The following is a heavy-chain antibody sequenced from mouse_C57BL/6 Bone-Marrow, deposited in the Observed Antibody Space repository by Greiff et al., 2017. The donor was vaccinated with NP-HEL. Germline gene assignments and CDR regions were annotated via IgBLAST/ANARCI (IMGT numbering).Heavy chain of an antibody. CDR2: IDPENGDT. J-gene: IGHJ1*03. CDR3: TYSDWDIDV. CDR1: GFNIKDDY. D-gene: IGHD2-1*01. V-gene: IGHV14-4*01. Sequence: VQLQQSGAELVRPGASVKLSCTASGFNIKDDYMHWVKQRPEQGLEWIGWIDPENGDTEYASKFQGKATITADTSSNTAYLQLSSLTSEDTAVYYCTYSDWDIDVWGTGTTVTVSS.